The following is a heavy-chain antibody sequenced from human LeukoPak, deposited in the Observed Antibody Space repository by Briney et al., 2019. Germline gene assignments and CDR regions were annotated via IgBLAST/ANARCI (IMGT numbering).Heavy chain of an antibody. J-gene: IGHJ3*02. CDR3: ARGPVTARSNAFDI. CDR2: IFNSENT. CDR1: GGSISGYY. D-gene: IGHD6-6*01. V-gene: IGHV4-4*07. Sequence: PSETLYLTCSVSGGSISGYYWSWIRQPAGKELEWIGRIFNSENTNYNPSLKSRITMSVDTSKNQFTLKLSSVTAANTAVYYCARGPVTARSNAFDIWGQGTMVTVSS.